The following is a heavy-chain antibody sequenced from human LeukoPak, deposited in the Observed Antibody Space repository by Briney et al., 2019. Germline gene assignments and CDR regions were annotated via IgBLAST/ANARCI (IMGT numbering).Heavy chain of an antibody. D-gene: IGHD6-13*01. CDR1: GGSISSSSYY. V-gene: IGHV4-39*07. CDR3: ARAAAGTGTSYYFDY. Sequence: SETLSLTCTVSGGSISSSSYYWGWIRQPPGKGLEWIGSIYYSGSTYYNPSLKSRVTISVDTSKNQFSLKLSSVTAADTAVYYCARAAAGTGTSYYFDYWGQGTLVTVSS. CDR2: IYYSGST. J-gene: IGHJ4*02.